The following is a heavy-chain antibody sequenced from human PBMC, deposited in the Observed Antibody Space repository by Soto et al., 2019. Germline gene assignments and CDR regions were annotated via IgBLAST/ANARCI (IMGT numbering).Heavy chain of an antibody. V-gene: IGHV3-11*06. CDR2: ISSSSSYT. CDR1: GFTFSDYY. CDR3: ARRRGVWLSRYEDY. Sequence: GGSLRLSCAASGFTFSDYYMSWIRQAPGKGLEWVSYISSSSSYTNYADSVKGRFTISRDNAKNSLYLQMNSLRAEDTAVYYCARRRGVWLSRYEDYWGRGTLVTVSS. J-gene: IGHJ4*02. D-gene: IGHD5-18*01.